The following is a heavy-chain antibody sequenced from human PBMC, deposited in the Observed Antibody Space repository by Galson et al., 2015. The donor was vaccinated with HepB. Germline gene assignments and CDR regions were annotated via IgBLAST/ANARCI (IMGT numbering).Heavy chain of an antibody. Sequence: SLRLSCAASGLTFSSHVMSWVRQAPGKGLQWLSTIGVGTYYTDSVKGRFTVSRDNSKNTLYLQMNSLRAEDTAEYYCAKAQFQDSYFDYWGQGTLVTVSS. CDR2: IGVGT. CDR3: AKAQFQDSYFDY. V-gene: IGHV3-23*01. CDR1: GLTFSSHV. D-gene: IGHD3/OR15-3a*01. J-gene: IGHJ4*02.